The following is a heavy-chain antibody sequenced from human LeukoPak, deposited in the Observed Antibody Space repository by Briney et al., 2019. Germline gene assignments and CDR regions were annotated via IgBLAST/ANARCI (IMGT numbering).Heavy chain of an antibody. V-gene: IGHV1-2*02. CDR1: GYTFTGYY. D-gene: IGHD6-13*01. J-gene: IGHJ4*02. CDR3: AREPTKLRIAAAGKKPFDY. CDR2: INPNSGGT. Sequence: ASVKVSCKASGYTFTGYYMHWVRQAPGQGLEWMGWINPNSGGTNYALKFQGRVTMTRDTSISTAYMELSRLRSDDTAVYYCAREPTKLRIAAAGKKPFDYWGQGTLVTVSS.